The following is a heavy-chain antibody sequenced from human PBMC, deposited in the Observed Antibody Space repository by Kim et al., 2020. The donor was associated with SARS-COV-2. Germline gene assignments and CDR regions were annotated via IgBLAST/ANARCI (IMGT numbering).Heavy chain of an antibody. Sequence: GGSLRLSCAASGFTFSDYYMSWIRQAPGKGLEWAAYMTSSGSYASYADSVEGRFTISRDNAKNSLYLQMTSLRAEDTAMYYCARLRNSGTYRFDHWGQGALVTVSS. V-gene: IGHV3-11*03. J-gene: IGHJ4*02. CDR1: GFTFSDYY. D-gene: IGHD3-10*01. CDR3: ARLRNSGTYRFDH. CDR2: MTSSGSYA.